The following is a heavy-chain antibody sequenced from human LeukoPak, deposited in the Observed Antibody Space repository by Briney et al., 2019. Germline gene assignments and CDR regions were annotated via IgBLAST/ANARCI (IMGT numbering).Heavy chain of an antibody. V-gene: IGHV4-30-2*01. J-gene: IGHJ5*02. Sequence: PSQTLSLTCAVSGGSISSGGYSWSWIRQPPGRGLEWIGYIYHSGSTYYNPSLKSRVTISVDRSKNQFSLKLSSVTAADTAVYYCAREAPAASHINWFDPWGQGTLVTVSS. CDR2: IYHSGST. CDR3: AREAPAASHINWFDP. D-gene: IGHD2-21*01. CDR1: GGSISSGGYS.